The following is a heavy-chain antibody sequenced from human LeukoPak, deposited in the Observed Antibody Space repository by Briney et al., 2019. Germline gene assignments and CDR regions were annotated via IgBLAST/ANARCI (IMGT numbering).Heavy chain of an antibody. CDR2: IWYDGSNK. V-gene: IGHV3-33*01. CDR1: GFTFSSYG. D-gene: IGHD3-22*01. J-gene: IGHJ1*01. Sequence: GGSLRLSCAASGFTFSSYGRHWVRQAPGKGLEWVAVIWYDGSNKYYADSVKGRFTISRDDSKNTLYLQMNSLRAEDTAVYYCAVTYDSSGYYFGYFQHWGQGTLVTVSS. CDR3: AVTYDSSGYYFGYFQH.